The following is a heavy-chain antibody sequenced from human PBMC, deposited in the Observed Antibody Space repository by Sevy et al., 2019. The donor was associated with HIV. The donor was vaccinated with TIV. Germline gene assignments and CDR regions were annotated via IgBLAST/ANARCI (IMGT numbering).Heavy chain of an antibody. V-gene: IGHV4-34*01. CDR3: ARGGLDTAMVTRGGAIDY. J-gene: IGHJ4*02. Sequence: SETLSLTCAVYGGSFSGYYWSWIRQPPGKGLEWIGEINHSGSTNYNPSLKSRVTISVDTSKNQFSLKLSSVTAADTAVYYCARGGLDTAMVTRGGAIDYWGQGTLVTVSS. CDR2: INHSGST. D-gene: IGHD5-18*01. CDR1: GGSFSGYY.